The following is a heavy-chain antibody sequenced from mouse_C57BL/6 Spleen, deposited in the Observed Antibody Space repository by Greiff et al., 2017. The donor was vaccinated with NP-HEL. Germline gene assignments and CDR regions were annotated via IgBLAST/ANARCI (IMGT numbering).Heavy chain of an antibody. Sequence: QVQLKQSGPELVKPGASVKISCKASGYVFSSSWMNWVKQRPGKGLEWIGRIYPGDGDTNYNGKFKGKATLTADKSSSTAYMQLSSLTSEDSAVYFCASHTVVSGDFAYWGQGTLVTVSA. V-gene: IGHV1-82*01. CDR3: ASHTVVSGDFAY. D-gene: IGHD1-1*01. CDR2: IYPGDGDT. J-gene: IGHJ3*01. CDR1: GYVFSSSW.